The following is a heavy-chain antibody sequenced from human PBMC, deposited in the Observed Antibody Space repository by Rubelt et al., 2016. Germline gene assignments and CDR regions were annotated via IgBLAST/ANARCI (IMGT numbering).Heavy chain of an antibody. CDR3: ARNHYSSSWYLNP. J-gene: IGHJ5*02. CDR1: GYTFTSYY. D-gene: IGHD6-13*01. CDR2: INPSGGST. V-gene: IGHV1-46*01. Sequence: QVQLVQSGAEVKKPGASVKVSCKASGYTFTSYYMHWVRQAPGQGLEWMGIINPSGGSTSYAQKFQGRGTMTRDTSTSTVYMGRSSLRSEDTAVYYCARNHYSSSWYLNPWGQGTLVTVSS.